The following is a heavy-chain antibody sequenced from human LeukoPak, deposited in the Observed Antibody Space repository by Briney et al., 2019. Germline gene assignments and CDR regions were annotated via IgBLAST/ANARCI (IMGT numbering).Heavy chain of an antibody. J-gene: IGHJ2*01. CDR2: VIPIFGTT. V-gene: IGHV1-69*05. Sequence: PSVRVSCKASGGTFSNYAISWVRQAPGQGLEWMGGVIPIFGTTNYAQKFQGRVTITTDESKSKAYIELSSLRSEDTDVYYCARGKEYDFWSGYSPDWYFDLWGLGTLVTVSS. CDR3: ARGKEYDFWSGYSPDWYFDL. D-gene: IGHD3-3*01. CDR1: GGTFSNYA.